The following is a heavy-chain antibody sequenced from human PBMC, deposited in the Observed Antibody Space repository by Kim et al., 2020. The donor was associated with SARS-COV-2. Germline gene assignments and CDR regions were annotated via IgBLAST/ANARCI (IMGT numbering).Heavy chain of an antibody. CDR3: ARHLGAWGTLYAFDS. J-gene: IGHJ5*01. CDR2: ISHNGGT. Sequence: SETLSLTCSVSDDSISDSISGYYWSWIRQTPEEGLEWIAYISHNGGTKYNPSFRNRLSVSVDMSKSQVSLDVKSVTAADTAIYYCARHLGAWGTLYAFDSWGQGALVTVSS. CDR1: DDSISDSISGYY. D-gene: IGHD3-16*01. V-gene: IGHV4-61*05.